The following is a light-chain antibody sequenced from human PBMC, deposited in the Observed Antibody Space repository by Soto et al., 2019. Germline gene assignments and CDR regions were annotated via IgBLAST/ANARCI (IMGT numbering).Light chain of an antibody. CDR3: LLSSAGYV. Sequence: QAVVTQEPSLTVSPGGTVTLTCGSSTGAVATGHYAYWFHQKPGQAPRPLIYDTYNRFSWTPARFSGSLLGGKAALTLSGAQPEDEADYYCLLSSAGYVFGPATKVTV. CDR1: TGAVATGHY. J-gene: IGLJ1*01. CDR2: DTY. V-gene: IGLV7-46*01.